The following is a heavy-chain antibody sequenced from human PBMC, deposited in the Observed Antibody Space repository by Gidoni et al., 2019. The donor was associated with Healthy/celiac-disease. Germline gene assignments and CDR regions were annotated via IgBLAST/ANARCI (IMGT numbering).Heavy chain of an antibody. V-gene: IGHV3-23*01. CDR3: ARYDSSGYYYYDY. CDR2: ISGSGGST. Sequence: EVQLLESGGGLVQPGGSLRLSCAASGFTFSSYAMSWVRQAPGKGLEWVSAISGSGGSTYYADSVKGRFTISRDNSKNTLYLQMNSLRAEDTAVYYCARYDSSGYYYYDYWGQGTLVTVSS. CDR1: GFTFSSYA. D-gene: IGHD3-22*01. J-gene: IGHJ4*02.